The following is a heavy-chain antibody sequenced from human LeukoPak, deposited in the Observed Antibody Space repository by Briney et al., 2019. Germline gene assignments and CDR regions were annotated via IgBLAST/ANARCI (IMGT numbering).Heavy chain of an antibody. CDR3: ARDRLRGIVVVPAANDY. J-gene: IGHJ4*02. D-gene: IGHD2-2*01. CDR2: ISSSSSYI. CDR1: GFTFSSYS. Sequence: GGSLRLSCAASGFTFSSYSMNWVRQAPGKGLEWVSSISSSSSYIYYADSEKGRFTISRDNAKNSLYLQMNSLRAEDTAVYYCARDRLRGIVVVPAANDYWGQGTLVTVSS. V-gene: IGHV3-21*01.